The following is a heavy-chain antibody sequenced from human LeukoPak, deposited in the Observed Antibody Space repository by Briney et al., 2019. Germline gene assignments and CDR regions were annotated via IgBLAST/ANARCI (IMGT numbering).Heavy chain of an antibody. CDR3: AKDGYYYDSSGSPTYFFDY. CDR2: ISGSGGIT. J-gene: IGHJ4*02. CDR1: GFTFSSYA. D-gene: IGHD3-22*01. V-gene: IGHV3-23*01. Sequence: EGSLRLSCVASGFTFSSYAMSWVRQAPGKGLEWVSGISGSGGITHYADSVKGRFTISRDNSKNTLYVRMNSLRAEDTAVYYCAKDGYYYDSSGSPTYFFDYWGQGTLVTVSS.